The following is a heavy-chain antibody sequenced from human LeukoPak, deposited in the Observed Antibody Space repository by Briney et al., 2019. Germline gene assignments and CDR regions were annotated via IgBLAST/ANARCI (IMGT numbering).Heavy chain of an antibody. D-gene: IGHD2-2*01. Sequence: GGSLRLSCAASGFTFSSYAMSWVRQAPGKGLEWVSAISGSGGSTYYADSVKGRFTISRDNSKNTLYLQMNSLRAEDTAVYYCAKRTVEYQLLSYYYYMDVWGKGTTVTVSS. CDR1: GFTFSSYA. V-gene: IGHV3-23*01. CDR2: ISGSGGST. J-gene: IGHJ6*03. CDR3: AKRTVEYQLLSYYYYMDV.